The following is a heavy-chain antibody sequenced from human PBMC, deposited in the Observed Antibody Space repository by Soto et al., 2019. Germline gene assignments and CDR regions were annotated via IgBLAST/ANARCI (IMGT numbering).Heavy chain of an antibody. V-gene: IGHV1-8*01. Sequence: QVQLVQSGAEVKKPGASVKVSCKASGYTFTSYDINWVRQATGQGLEWMGWMNPNSGNTGYAQKFQGRVTMTRNTSISTAYMALSSLRSEDTAVYYCARVRLRYFDWSPNAFDIWGQGTMVTVSS. D-gene: IGHD3-9*01. J-gene: IGHJ3*02. CDR1: GYTFTSYD. CDR3: ARVRLRYFDWSPNAFDI. CDR2: MNPNSGNT.